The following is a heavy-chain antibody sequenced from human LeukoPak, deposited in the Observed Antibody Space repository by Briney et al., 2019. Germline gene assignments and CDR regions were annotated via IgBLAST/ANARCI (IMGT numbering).Heavy chain of an antibody. D-gene: IGHD3-22*01. CDR3: ASYDSSGYSP. V-gene: IGHV1-18*01. CDR2: ISAYNGNT. J-gene: IGHJ5*02. Sequence: ASVKVSCKASGGTFSSYAISWVRQAPGQGLEWMGWISAYNGNTNYAQKLQGRVTMTTDTSTSTAYMELRSLRSDDTAVYYCASYDSSGYSPWGQGTLVTVSS. CDR1: GGTFSSYA.